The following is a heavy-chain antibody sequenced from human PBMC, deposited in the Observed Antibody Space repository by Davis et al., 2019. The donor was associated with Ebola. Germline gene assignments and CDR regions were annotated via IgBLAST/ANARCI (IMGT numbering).Heavy chain of an antibody. CDR1: GFTFSSYA. D-gene: IGHD5-24*01. Sequence: GESLKISCAASGFTFSSYAMSWVRQAPGKGLEWVSVIYSGGSTYYADSVKGRFTISRHNSKNTLYLQMNSLRAEDTAVYYCARLGQRQKIDYWGQGTLVTVSS. CDR3: ARLGQRQKIDY. CDR2: IYSGGST. J-gene: IGHJ4*02. V-gene: IGHV3-53*01.